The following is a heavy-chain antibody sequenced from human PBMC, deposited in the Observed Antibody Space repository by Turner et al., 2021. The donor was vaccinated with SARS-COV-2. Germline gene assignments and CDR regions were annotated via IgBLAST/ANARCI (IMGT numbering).Heavy chain of an antibody. D-gene: IGHD3-3*01. CDR2: IYYSGTT. V-gene: IGHV4-39*01. CDR3: ARYWRGYRTDDDFDI. CDR1: GCSISSSSYY. J-gene: IGHJ3*02. Sequence: QLQLQESGPGLVKPSETLSPTCTVSGCSISSSSYYWGWIRQPPGAGLEWIGSIYYSGTTYNNPSLKSRVTISVDTSKTQFSLKLSSVTAADTAVYYCARYWRGYRTDDDFDIWGQGTMVTISS.